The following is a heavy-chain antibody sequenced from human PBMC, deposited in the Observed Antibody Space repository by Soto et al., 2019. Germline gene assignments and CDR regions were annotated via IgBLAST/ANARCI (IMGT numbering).Heavy chain of an antibody. CDR1: GDTFSSYI. J-gene: IGHJ6*02. CDR2: VIPVLTTT. Sequence: QVQLVQSGAEVKKPGSSVRVSCRSSGDTFSSYIVNWLRLAPGRGLEGMGRVIPVLTTTDYAQNFRGRVTISADRSTNTVYLDLSSLRSDDTAVYYCARRRYCGYDCYHKHYYGMDVWGQGSLVTVAS. V-gene: IGHV1-69*08. D-gene: IGHD2-21*02. CDR3: ARRRYCGYDCYHKHYYGMDV.